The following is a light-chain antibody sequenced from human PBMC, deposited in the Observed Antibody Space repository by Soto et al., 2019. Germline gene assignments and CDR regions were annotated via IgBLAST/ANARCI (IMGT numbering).Light chain of an antibody. CDR1: QGISNS. CDR2: AAS. CDR3: QKYDSAPVT. J-gene: IGKJ1*01. V-gene: IGKV1-27*01. Sequence: DIQMTQSPSSLSASVGDRVTITCRASQGISNSLAWYQQRPGKVPKLLIYAASTLQSGVPSRFSGSGSGTDFTLTISSLQPEDVATYYCQKYDSAPVTFDQGTKVEIK.